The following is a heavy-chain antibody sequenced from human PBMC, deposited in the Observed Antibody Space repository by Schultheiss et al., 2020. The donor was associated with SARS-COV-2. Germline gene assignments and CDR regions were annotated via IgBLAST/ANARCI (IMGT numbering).Heavy chain of an antibody. CDR3: ARGRATVHETYYAMDV. J-gene: IGHJ6*02. CDR2: IIPIFGTT. D-gene: IGHD4-11*01. V-gene: IGHV1-69*06. Sequence: SVKVSCKASGGTFSSYAISWVRQAPGQGLEWMGGIIPIFGTTTYAQKFKGRVTVTADKSTSTAYMELSRLRSDDTAVYYCARGRATVHETYYAMDVWGQGTTVTVSS. CDR1: GGTFSSYA.